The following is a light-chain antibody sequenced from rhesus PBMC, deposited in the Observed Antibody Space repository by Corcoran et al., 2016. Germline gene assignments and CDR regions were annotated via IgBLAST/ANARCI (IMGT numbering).Light chain of an antibody. V-gene: IGKV3-42*02. CDR2: DAS. CDR1: QSVGSN. CDR3: QQYSNWPFT. Sequence: ETVVTKYPATLSLSPGERATLSCRASQSVGSNLAWYQQKPGQAPKLLIYDASSSDTGIPDRFSGSGSGTEFTLTISSLEPEDVGVYYCQQYSNWPFTFGPGTKLDIK. J-gene: IGKJ3*01.